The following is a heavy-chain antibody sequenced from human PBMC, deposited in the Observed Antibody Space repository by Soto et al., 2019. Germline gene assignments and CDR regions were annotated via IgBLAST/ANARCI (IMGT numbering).Heavy chain of an antibody. J-gene: IGHJ5*02. CDR3: SILEGA. CDR1: GRTFGDHY. Sequence: EVQLVESGGGLVQPGGSLTLSCAVSGRTFGDHYMEWVRQAPGKGLEWVARSRNKAKSYSTDFAASVKGRFTISRDESKNSLNLQMNSLMTEDTAVYYCSILEGAWGQGTLVTVSS. CDR2: SRNKAKSYST. V-gene: IGHV3-72*01. D-gene: IGHD2-21*01.